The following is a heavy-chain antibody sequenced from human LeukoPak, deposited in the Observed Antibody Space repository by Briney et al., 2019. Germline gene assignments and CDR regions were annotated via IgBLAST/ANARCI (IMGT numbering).Heavy chain of an antibody. V-gene: IGHV1-18*01. CDR2: ISAYNGNT. CDR3: ARDGEHYYDFWSGYYTGGWFDP. J-gene: IGHJ5*02. Sequence: ASVKVSCKASGYTFTSYGISWVRQAPGQGLERMGWISAYNGNTNYAQKLQGRVTMTTDTSTSTAYMELRSLRSDDTAVYYCARDGEHYYDFWSGYYTGGWFDPWGQGTLVTVSS. D-gene: IGHD3-3*01. CDR1: GYTFTSYG.